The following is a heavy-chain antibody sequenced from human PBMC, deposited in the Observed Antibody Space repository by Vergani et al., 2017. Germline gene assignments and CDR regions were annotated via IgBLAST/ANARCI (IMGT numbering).Heavy chain of an antibody. V-gene: IGHV3-23*04. CDR1: GFTFSSYA. Sequence: VQLVESGVGLVQPGRSLRLSCAASGFTFSSYAMSWVRQAPGKGLEWVSAISGSGGSTYYADSVKGRFTISRDNSKNTLYLQMNSLRAEDTAVYYCAKDPIAARRYYYYGMDVWGQGTTVTVSS. CDR3: AKDPIAARRYYYYGMDV. D-gene: IGHD6-6*01. J-gene: IGHJ6*02. CDR2: ISGSGGST.